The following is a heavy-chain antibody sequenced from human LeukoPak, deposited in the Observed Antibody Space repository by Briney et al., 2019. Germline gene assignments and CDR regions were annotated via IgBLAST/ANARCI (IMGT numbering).Heavy chain of an antibody. CDR3: ARDFELSH. Sequence: PGGSLRLSCAASGFTFSSCGMHWVRQAPGKGLEWVALIWYDGSSKHYADSVRGRFTISRDNSKNTLYLQMNSLRAEDTAVYYRARDFELSHWGQGTLVTVSS. CDR2: IWYDGSSK. D-gene: IGHD3-16*02. V-gene: IGHV3-33*01. CDR1: GFTFSSCG. J-gene: IGHJ4*02.